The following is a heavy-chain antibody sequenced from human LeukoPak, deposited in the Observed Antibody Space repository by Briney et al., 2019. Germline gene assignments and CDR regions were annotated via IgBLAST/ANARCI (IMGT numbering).Heavy chain of an antibody. Sequence: GESLQISCKGSGYSFSTYWINWGRRRPGKGLGWMGKIDPRDSYTKYSPSFEGHVTISTDKSISTAYLQWGSLKASDTAMYYCTRTLDQDFWGQGTLVTVSS. CDR2: IDPRDSYT. V-gene: IGHV5-10-1*01. CDR3: TRTLDQDF. J-gene: IGHJ4*02. CDR1: GYSFSTYW. D-gene: IGHD2-2*01.